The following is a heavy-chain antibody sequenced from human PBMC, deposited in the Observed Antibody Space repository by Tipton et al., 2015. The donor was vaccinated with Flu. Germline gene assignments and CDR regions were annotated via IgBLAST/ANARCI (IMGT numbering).Heavy chain of an antibody. CDR1: GDSISGYY. CDR2: IYTSGSS. V-gene: IGHV4-4*07. CDR3: ARDRANFYGSGSTPDYHDHYGLDV. D-gene: IGHD3-10*01. J-gene: IGHJ6*02. Sequence: TLSLTCTVSGDSISGYYWSWIRQPAGKGLEWIGRIYTSGSSDYNPSLKSRLTMSLDTSKNKFSLKLSSVTAADTAVYYCARDRANFYGSGSTPDYHDHYGLDVWGQGTTVTVSS.